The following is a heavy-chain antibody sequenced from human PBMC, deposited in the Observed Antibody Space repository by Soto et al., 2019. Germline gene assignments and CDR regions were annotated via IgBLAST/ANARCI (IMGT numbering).Heavy chain of an antibody. CDR3: ARVGIAVAGKQFDY. D-gene: IGHD6-19*01. Sequence: ASVKVSCKASGYTFTSCYVHWVRQAPGQGLEWMGMINPSGGGTNYAQKFQGRVTMTRDTSTTTVYMELSSLRSEDTAVYYCARVGIAVAGKQFDYWGQGTLVTVS. J-gene: IGHJ4*02. CDR1: GYTFTSCY. CDR2: INPSGGGT. V-gene: IGHV1-46*03.